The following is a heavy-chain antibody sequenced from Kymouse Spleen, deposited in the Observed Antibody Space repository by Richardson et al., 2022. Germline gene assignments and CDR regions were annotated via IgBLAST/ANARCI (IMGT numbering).Heavy chain of an antibody. CDR2: IYYSGST. CDR3: ARGYYDILTGYYIPFDY. D-gene: IGHD3-9*01. CDR1: GGSVSSGSYY. V-gene: IGHV4-61*01. J-gene: IGHJ4*02. Sequence: QVQLQESGPGLVKPSETLSLTCTVSGGSVSSGSYYWSWIRQPPGKGLEWIGYIYYSGSTNYNPSLKSRVTISVDTSKNQFSLKLSSVTAADTAVYYCARGYYDILTGYYIPFDYWGQGTLVTVSS.